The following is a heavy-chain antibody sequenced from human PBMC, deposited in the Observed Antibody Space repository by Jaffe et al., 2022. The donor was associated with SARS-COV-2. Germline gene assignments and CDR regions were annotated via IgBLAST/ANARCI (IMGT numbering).Heavy chain of an antibody. CDR2: ISGSGGST. CDR3: ANKGERWLQLSY. V-gene: IGHV3-23*01. D-gene: IGHD5-12*01. CDR1: GFTFSSYA. J-gene: IGHJ4*02. Sequence: EVQLLESGGGLVQPGGSLRLSCAASGFTFSSYAMSWVRQAPGKGLEWVSAISGSGGSTYYADSVKGRFTISRDNSKNTLYLQMNSLRAEDTAVYYCANKGERWLQLSYWGQGTLVTVSS.